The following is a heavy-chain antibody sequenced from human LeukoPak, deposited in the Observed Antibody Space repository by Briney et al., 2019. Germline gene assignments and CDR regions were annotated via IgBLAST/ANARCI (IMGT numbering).Heavy chain of an antibody. CDR1: GFTFSSSA. CDR2: ISGSGGST. J-gene: IGHJ4*02. CDR3: AQGAYYDYVWGSYRQTSFFDY. Sequence: GGSLRVSCAASGFTFSSSAMSWVRQAPGKGLEWVSAISGSGGSTYYADSVKGRFTISRDNSKNTLYLQMNSLRAEDTAVYYCAQGAYYDYVWGSYRQTSFFDYWGQGTLVTVSS. D-gene: IGHD3-16*02. V-gene: IGHV3-23*01.